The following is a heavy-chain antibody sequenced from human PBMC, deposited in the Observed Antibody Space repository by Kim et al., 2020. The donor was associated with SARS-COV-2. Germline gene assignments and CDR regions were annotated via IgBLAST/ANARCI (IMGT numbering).Heavy chain of an antibody. CDR3: ARDSSYGMDV. J-gene: IGHJ6*02. Sequence: STTYTPSLKSRVTISVDTSKNQFSLKLSSVTAADTAVYYCARDSSYGMDVWGQGTTVTVSS. V-gene: IGHV4-34*01. CDR2: ST. D-gene: IGHD2-15*01.